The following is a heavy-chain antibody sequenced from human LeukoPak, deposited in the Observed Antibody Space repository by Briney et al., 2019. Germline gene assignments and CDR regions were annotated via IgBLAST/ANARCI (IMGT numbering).Heavy chain of an antibody. Sequence: GGSLRLSCAASGMKFSDAWMSWVRQAPGKGLEWVAVISYDGSNKHYADSVKGRFTISRDNSKNTLYLQMNSLRAEDTAVYYCAKSWYFDLWGRGTLVTVSS. V-gene: IGHV3-30*18. J-gene: IGHJ2*01. CDR3: AKSWYFDL. CDR2: ISYDGSNK. CDR1: GMKFSDAW.